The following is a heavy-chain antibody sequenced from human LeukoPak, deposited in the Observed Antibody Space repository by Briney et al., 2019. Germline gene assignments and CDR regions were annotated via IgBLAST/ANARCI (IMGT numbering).Heavy chain of an antibody. CDR1: GFTFSSYG. D-gene: IGHD5-24*01. Sequence: PGGSLRLSCAASGFTFSSYGMHWVRQAPGKGLEWVAVISYDGSNKYYADSVKGRFTISRDNSKDTLYLQMNSLRAEDTAVYYCATSPVGMVRIQGYWGQGTLVTVSS. CDR2: ISYDGSNK. J-gene: IGHJ4*02. V-gene: IGHV3-30*03. CDR3: ATSPVGMVRIQGY.